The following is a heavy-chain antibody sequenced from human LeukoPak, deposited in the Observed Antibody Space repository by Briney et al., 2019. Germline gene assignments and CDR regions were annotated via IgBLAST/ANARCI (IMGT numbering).Heavy chain of an antibody. D-gene: IGHD6-19*01. J-gene: IGHJ5*02. V-gene: IGHV3-30*18. Sequence: PGGSLRLSCAASGFTFRSFAMHWVRQTPGKGLEWVALISYDGRNQYYADSVKGRFTSSRDNSKNTLSLQMNSLRPEDTAIYYCAKATGSGTGWYLESWGQGTLVTVSS. CDR3: AKATGSGTGWYLES. CDR2: ISYDGRNQ. CDR1: GFTFRSFA.